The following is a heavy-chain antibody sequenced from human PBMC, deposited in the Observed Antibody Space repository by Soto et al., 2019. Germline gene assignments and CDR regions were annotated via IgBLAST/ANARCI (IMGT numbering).Heavy chain of an antibody. CDR2: IYYSGST. J-gene: IGHJ6*04. Sequence: SETLSLTCTVSGGSISSSSYYWGWIRQPPGKGLEWIGSIYYSGSTYYNPSLKSRVTISVDTSKNQFSLKLSSVTAADTAVYYCASEEDTPHVFPGQFGVVNTTPHTGRNVWGKGTTVTVSS. D-gene: IGHD3-3*01. V-gene: IGHV4-39*01. CDR3: ASEEDTPHVFPGQFGVVNTTPHTGRNV. CDR1: GGSISSSSYY.